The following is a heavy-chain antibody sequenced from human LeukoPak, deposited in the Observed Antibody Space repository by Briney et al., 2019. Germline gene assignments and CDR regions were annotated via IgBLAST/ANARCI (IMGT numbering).Heavy chain of an antibody. CDR1: GFTVSSYY. J-gene: IGHJ4*02. CDR2: IYSGGSA. V-gene: IGHV3-66*01. CDR3: ARDLGHGYSNY. D-gene: IGHD3-16*01. Sequence: PGGSLRLSCAASGFTVSSYYMSWVRQAPGKGLDWVSVIYSGGSAYYADSVKGRFTISRDNSKNTLYLQINSLRAEDTAVHYCARDLGHGYSNYWGQGTLVTVSS.